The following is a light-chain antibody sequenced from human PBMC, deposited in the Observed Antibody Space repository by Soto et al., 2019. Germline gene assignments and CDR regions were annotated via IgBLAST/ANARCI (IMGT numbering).Light chain of an antibody. CDR3: QQYGFSYRA. CDR2: GAS. J-gene: IGKJ1*01. Sequence: EIVLTQSPGTLSSSPGERVTLSCRASQSVSSTYLSWYQLKPGQAPRLLIYGASTRATGIPDRFSGSGSGTDFTLTISRLEPEDFAVYYCQQYGFSYRAFGQGTKV. CDR1: QSVSSTY. V-gene: IGKV3-20*01.